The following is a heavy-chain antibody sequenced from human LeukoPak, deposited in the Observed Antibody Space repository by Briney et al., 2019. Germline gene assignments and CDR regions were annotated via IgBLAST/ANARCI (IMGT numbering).Heavy chain of an antibody. CDR2: INPNSGGT. CDR1: GYTFTGYY. D-gene: IGHD2-15*01. CDR3: ARAMKGRYCSGGSCYPYYYYGMDV. V-gene: IGHV1-2*02. Sequence: ASVKVSCKASGYTFTGYYMHWVRQAPGQGPEWMGWINPNSGGTNYAQKFQGRVTMTRDTSISTAYMELSRLRSDDTAVYYCARAMKGRYCSGGSCYPYYYYGMDVWGQGTTVTVSS. J-gene: IGHJ6*02.